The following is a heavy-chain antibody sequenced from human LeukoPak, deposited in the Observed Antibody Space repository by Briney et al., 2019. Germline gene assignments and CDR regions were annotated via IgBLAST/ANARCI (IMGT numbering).Heavy chain of an antibody. J-gene: IGHJ4*02. D-gene: IGHD5-24*01. CDR1: GGTFSSYA. Sequence: SVKVSCKASGGTFSSYAISWVRQAPGQGLEWMGGIIPIFGTANYAQKFQGRVTITTDESTSTAYMELSSLRSEDTAVYYCARGGDGYNYVSDYWGQGTLVTVSS. CDR2: IIPIFGTA. V-gene: IGHV1-69*05. CDR3: ARGGDGYNYVSDY.